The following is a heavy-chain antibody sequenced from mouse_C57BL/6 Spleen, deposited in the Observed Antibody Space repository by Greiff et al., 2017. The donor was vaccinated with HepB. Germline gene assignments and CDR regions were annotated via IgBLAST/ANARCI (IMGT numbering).Heavy chain of an antibody. Sequence: QVQLKQSGAELARPGASVKLSCKASGYTFTSYGISWVKQRTGQGLEWIGEIYPRSGNTYYNEKFKGKATLTADKSSSTAYMELRSLTSEDSAVYFCARGEDDYDGGALFDYWGQGTTLTVSS. CDR3: ARGEDDYDGGALFDY. J-gene: IGHJ2*01. D-gene: IGHD2-4*01. CDR1: GYTFTSYG. CDR2: IYPRSGNT. V-gene: IGHV1-81*01.